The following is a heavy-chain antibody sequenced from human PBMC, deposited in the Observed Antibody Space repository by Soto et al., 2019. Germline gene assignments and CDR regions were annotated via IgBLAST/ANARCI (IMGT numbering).Heavy chain of an antibody. CDR3: AKEEYEESSSSPPHNWFDP. CDR2: ISYDGSNK. V-gene: IGHV3-30*18. J-gene: IGHJ5*02. Sequence: PGGSLRLSCAASGFTFSSYGMHWVRQVPGKGLEWVAVISYDGSNKYYADSVKGRFTISRDNSKNTLYLQMNSLRAEDTAVYYCAKEEYEESSSSPPHNWFDPWGQGT. D-gene: IGHD6-6*01. CDR1: GFTFSSYG.